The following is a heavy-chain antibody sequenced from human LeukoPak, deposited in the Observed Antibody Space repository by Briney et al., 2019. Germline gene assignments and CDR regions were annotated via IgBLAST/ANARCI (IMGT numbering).Heavy chain of an antibody. V-gene: IGHV1-2*02. D-gene: IGHD3-16*01. CDR2: INPHSGDT. J-gene: IGHJ4*02. Sequence: ASVKVSCKASGYTFTGYYIHWVRQAPGQGLEWMGWINPHSGDTNYAQSLQGRVTMTRDTSISTVYMDLSRLRSDDTAVYYCAKDRGPQWWGSFDYWGQGTLVTVSS. CDR3: AKDRGPQWWGSFDY. CDR1: GYTFTGYY.